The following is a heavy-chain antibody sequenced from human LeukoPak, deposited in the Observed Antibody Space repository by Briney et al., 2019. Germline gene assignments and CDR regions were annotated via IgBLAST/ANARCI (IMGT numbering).Heavy chain of an antibody. CDR3: AKDSSYYYGSGSPVYFDY. CDR2: ISSSGSTI. Sequence: GGSLRLSCAASGFTFSSYEMNWVRQAPGKGLEWVSYISSSGSTIYYADSVKGRFTISRDNAKNSLYLQMNSLRAEDTALYYCAKDSSYYYGSGSPVYFDYWGQGTLVTVSS. V-gene: IGHV3-48*03. CDR1: GFTFSSYE. D-gene: IGHD3-10*01. J-gene: IGHJ4*02.